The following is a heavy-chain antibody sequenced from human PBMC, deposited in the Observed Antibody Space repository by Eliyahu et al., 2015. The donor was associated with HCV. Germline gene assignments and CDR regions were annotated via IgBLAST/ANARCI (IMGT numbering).Heavy chain of an antibody. CDR3: ARGAHGGERGDY. D-gene: IGHD2-21*01. CDR1: GFTFSSYS. V-gene: IGHV3-21*01. CDR2: ISAISNYI. Sequence: EVQLVESGGGLVKPGGSLRLSCAASGFTFSSYSMNWVRQAPGKGLEWVSSISAISNYIYYEASVKGRFTISRDNAEYSLYLQMNSLRAEDTAVYYCARGAHGGERGDYWGQGTLVTVSS. J-gene: IGHJ4*02.